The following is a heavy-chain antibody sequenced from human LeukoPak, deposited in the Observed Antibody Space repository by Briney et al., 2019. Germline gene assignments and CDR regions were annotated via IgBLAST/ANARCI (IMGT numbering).Heavy chain of an antibody. V-gene: IGHV4-34*01. D-gene: IGHD2-21*01. J-gene: IGHJ4*02. Sequence: SETLSLTCAVYGGSFSGYYWSWIRQPPGKGLEWIGEINHSGSTNNNPSLKSRVTISVDTSKNQFSLKLSSVTAADTAVYYCAREETKLRGLDYWGQGTLVTVSS. CDR1: GGSFSGYY. CDR2: INHSGST. CDR3: AREETKLRGLDY.